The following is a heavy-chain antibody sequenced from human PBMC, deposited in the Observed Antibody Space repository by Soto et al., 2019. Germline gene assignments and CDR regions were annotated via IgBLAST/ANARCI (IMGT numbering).Heavy chain of an antibody. D-gene: IGHD4-17*01. CDR3: ARVGIEDYGDYTFDY. CDR1: SGSISSSNW. CDR2: IYHSGST. V-gene: IGHV4-4*02. Sequence: SETLSLTCAVSSGSISSSNWWSWVRQPPGKGLEWIGEIYHSGSTNYNPSLKSRVTISVDKSKNQFSLKLSSVTAADTAVYYCARVGIEDYGDYTFDYWGQGTLVTVSS. J-gene: IGHJ4*02.